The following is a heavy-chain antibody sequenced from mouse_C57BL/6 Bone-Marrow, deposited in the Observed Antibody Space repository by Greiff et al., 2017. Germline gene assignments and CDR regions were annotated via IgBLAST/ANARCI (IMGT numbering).Heavy chain of an antibody. V-gene: IGHV5-4*03. D-gene: IGHD2-1*01. CDR2: ISAGGSYT. J-gene: IGHJ3*01. Sequence: EVKLMESGGGLVKPGGSLKLSCAASGFTFSSYAMSWVRQTPEKRLEWVATISAGGSYTYYPDNVKGRFTISRDNAKNNLYLQMSHLKSEDTAMYYCARVTILYPFAYWGQGTLVTVSA. CDR3: ARVTILYPFAY. CDR1: GFTFSSYA.